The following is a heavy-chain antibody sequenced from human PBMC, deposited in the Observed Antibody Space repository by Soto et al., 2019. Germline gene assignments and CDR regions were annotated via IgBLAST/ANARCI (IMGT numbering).Heavy chain of an antibody. D-gene: IGHD4-17*01. CDR1: GGSISSGGYY. V-gene: IGHV4-31*03. CDR2: IYYSGST. J-gene: IGHJ5*02. Sequence: QVQLQESGPGLVKPSQTLSLTCTVSGGSISSGGYYWSWIRQHPGKGLEWIGYIYYSGSTYYNPSLKSRVTISVDTSKNQLSLKLSSVTAADTAVYYCARDSTTVVTPGWFDPWGQGTLVTVSS. CDR3: ARDSTTVVTPGWFDP.